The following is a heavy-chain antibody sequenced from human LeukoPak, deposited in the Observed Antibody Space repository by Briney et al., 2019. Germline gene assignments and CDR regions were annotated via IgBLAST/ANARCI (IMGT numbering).Heavy chain of an antibody. D-gene: IGHD1-26*01. CDR1: GGSLSSGSYS. J-gene: IGHJ6*02. V-gene: IGHV4-30-2*01. Sequence: PSETLSLTCAVSGGSLSSGSYSWSWIRQPPGKGLEWIGYIYHSGSTYYNPSLKSRVTISVDRSKNQFSLNLSSVTAADTAVYYCARGGGAPYYGMDVWGRGTTVTVSS. CDR3: ARGGGAPYYGMDV. CDR2: IYHSGST.